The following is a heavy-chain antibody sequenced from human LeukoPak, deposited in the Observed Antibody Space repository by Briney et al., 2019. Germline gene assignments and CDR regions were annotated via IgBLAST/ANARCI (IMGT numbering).Heavy chain of an antibody. J-gene: IGHJ4*02. D-gene: IGHD1-1*01. V-gene: IGHV3-7*01. Sequence: PGVSLRLSCAAFGFTFSNSWMSWVRQAPGKGLEWVANMNQDGSSIYYVDSVKGRFTISRDNAKYSLYLHMNSLRAEDTAVYYCTRGGGQLDFWGQGTLVTVSS. CDR3: TRGGGQLDF. CDR2: MNQDGSSI. CDR1: GFTFSNSW.